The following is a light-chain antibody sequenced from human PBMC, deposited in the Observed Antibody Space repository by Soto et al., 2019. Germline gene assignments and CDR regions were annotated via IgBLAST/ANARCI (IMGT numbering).Light chain of an antibody. Sequence: EIVLTQSPATLSLSPGERSTLSCMASQSVNSYLAWYQQKPGQAPRLLIYDASDRATGIPARFSGSGSGTDFTLTISSLEPEDFAVYYCQQRSNWPLITFGQGTRLEI. V-gene: IGKV3-11*01. J-gene: IGKJ5*01. CDR3: QQRSNWPLIT. CDR2: DAS. CDR1: QSVNSY.